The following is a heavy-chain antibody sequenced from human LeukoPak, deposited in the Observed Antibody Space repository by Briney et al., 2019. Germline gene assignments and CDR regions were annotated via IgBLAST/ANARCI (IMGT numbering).Heavy chain of an antibody. J-gene: IGHJ6*03. CDR3: ARHTLGDIVVVPAARPNYYYYMDV. Sequence: PSETLSLTCTVSGGSISSSSYYWGWIRQPPGKGLEWIGSIYYSGSTYYNPSLKSRVTISVDTSKNQFSLKLSSVTAADTAVYYCARHTLGDIVVVPAARPNYYYYMDVWGKRTTVTVSS. D-gene: IGHD2-2*01. V-gene: IGHV4-39*01. CDR2: IYYSGST. CDR1: GGSISSSSYY.